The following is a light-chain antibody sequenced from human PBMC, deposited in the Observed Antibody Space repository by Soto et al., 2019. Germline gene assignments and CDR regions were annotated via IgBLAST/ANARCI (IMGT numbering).Light chain of an antibody. CDR3: QQYGSSPRYT. Sequence: EIVLTQSPGTLSLSPGERATLSCRASQSVSSTNLAWYQQKPGQAPRLLIYGTSTRATGIPDRFSGSGSGTDFTLTISTLEPEDFTVYYCQQYGSSPRYTFGQGTKLEIK. CDR1: QSVSSTN. V-gene: IGKV3-20*01. CDR2: GTS. J-gene: IGKJ2*01.